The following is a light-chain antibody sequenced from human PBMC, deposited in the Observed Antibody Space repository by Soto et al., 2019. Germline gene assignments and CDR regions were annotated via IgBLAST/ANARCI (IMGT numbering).Light chain of an antibody. J-gene: IGLJ1*01. CDR2: SNN. Sequence: QSVLTQPPSASGTPGQRVTISCSGSSSNIGSNTVNWYQQLPGTAPKLLIYSNNQRPSGVPDRFSSSKSGTSTSLAISGLYSEDEADYYCAAWDDSLNGYGFGTGTKVTVL. CDR1: SSNIGSNT. CDR3: AAWDDSLNGYG. V-gene: IGLV1-44*01.